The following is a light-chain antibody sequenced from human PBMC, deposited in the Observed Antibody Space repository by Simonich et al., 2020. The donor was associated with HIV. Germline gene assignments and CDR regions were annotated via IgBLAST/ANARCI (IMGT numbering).Light chain of an antibody. CDR1: SGSVSTSYY. CDR2: STN. CDR3: VLYMGSGTVL. Sequence: QTVVTQEPSFSVSPGGTVTLTCGLSSGSVSTSYYPSWYQQTPGQAPRTLIYSTNTRSSGVPDRLSGSILGNKATLTITGAQADDESDYYCVLYMGSGTVLFGGGTKLTVL. V-gene: IGLV8-61*01. J-gene: IGLJ2*01.